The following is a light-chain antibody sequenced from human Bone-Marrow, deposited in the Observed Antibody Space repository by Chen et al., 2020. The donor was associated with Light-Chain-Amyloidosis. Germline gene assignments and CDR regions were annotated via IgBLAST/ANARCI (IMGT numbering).Light chain of an antibody. CDR2: ENN. J-gene: IGLJ3*02. Sequence: QSVLTQPPSVSAAPGQKVTISCSESNSNIGINYVSWYQQLPGTSPKLLIYENNQRPSEIPDRFSGSKSGTSATLGVAGLQTGYEADYYCATWDSSLTVWMFCGGTKLTVL. CDR3: ATWDSSLTVWM. V-gene: IGLV1-51*02. CDR1: NSNIGINY.